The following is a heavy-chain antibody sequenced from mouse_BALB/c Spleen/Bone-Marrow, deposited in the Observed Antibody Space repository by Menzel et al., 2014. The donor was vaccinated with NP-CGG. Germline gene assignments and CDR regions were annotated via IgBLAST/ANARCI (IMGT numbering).Heavy chain of an antibody. CDR2: IYPGNVNT. J-gene: IGHJ2*01. D-gene: IGHD1-1*01. CDR3: ARYGSSYYFDC. V-gene: IGHV1S56*01. Sequence: VQLQQSGPELVKPGASVRISCKASGYTFTSYYIHWVKQRPGQGLEWIGWIYPGNVNTKYNEKFKGKATLTADKSSSTAYMQLSSLTSEDSAVYFCARYGSSYYFDCWGQGTTLTVSS. CDR1: GYTFTSYY.